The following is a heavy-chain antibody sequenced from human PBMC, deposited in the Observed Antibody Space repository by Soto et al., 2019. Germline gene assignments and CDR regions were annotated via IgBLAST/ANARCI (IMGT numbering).Heavy chain of an antibody. CDR2: ISSSSSYI. Sequence: GGSLRLTCAASGFTFSSYSMNWVRQAPGKGLEWVSSISSSSSYIYYADSVKGRFTISRDNAKNSLYLQMNSLRAEDTAVYYCARDRRDGYNFDYWGQGTLVTVSS. D-gene: IGHD5-12*01. J-gene: IGHJ4*02. CDR3: ARDRRDGYNFDY. V-gene: IGHV3-21*01. CDR1: GFTFSSYS.